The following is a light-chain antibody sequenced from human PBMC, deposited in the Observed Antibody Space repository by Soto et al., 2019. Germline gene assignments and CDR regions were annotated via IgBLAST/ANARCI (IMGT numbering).Light chain of an antibody. Sequence: DIVMTQSPDSLAVSLGERATINCKSSQSVLYSPNNKNYLAWYQQKPGQPPRLLVYWASTRESGVPDRFSGSGSVTDFTLTISSLQAEDAAVYYYHQYHSALQTFGHGTKVEIK. V-gene: IGKV4-1*01. J-gene: IGKJ1*01. CDR2: WAS. CDR1: QSVLYSPNNKNY. CDR3: HQYHSALQT.